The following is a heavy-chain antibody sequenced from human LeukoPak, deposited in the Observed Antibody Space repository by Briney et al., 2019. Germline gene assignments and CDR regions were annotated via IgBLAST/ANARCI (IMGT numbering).Heavy chain of an antibody. CDR3: ARSQKRVIVVVTATWDY. CDR2: IDPSGGST. V-gene: IGHV1-46*01. J-gene: IGHJ4*02. D-gene: IGHD2-21*02. Sequence: ASVKVSCKASGYTFTSYYMHWVRQAPGQGLEWMGIIDPSGGSTSYAQKFQGRVTMTRDMSTSTVYMELSSLRSEDTAVYYCARSQKRVIVVVTATWDYWGQGTLVTVSS. CDR1: GYTFTSYY.